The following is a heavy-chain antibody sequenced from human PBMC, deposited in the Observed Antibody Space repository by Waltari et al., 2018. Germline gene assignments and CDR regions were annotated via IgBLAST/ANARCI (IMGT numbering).Heavy chain of an antibody. CDR3: AVMASVPKWLDP. V-gene: IGHV4-59*13. CDR2: IYYSGAT. Sequence: VQLQELGPGLVRPSETLSLTCTVSGDSISHSYWNWIRQSPGKGLEWIGYIYYSGATYYKPSLKSRVTFSADTSPNQFSLTLTSVTAADTAVYYCAVMASVPKWLDPWGPGTLVTVSS. J-gene: IGHJ5*02. CDR1: GDSISHSY. D-gene: IGHD1-1*01.